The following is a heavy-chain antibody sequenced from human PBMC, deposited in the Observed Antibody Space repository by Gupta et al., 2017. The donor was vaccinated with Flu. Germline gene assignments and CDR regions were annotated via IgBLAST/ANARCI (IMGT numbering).Heavy chain of an antibody. Sequence: QVQLQQWGAGLLKPSETLSLTCAVYGGSFSGYYWSWIRQPPGKGLEWIGEINHSGSTNYNPSLKSRVTISVDTSKNQFSLKLSSVTAADTAVYYCARTVVGWFDPWGQGTLVTASS. CDR2: INHSGST. V-gene: IGHV4-34*01. CDR1: GGSFSGYY. CDR3: ARTVVGWFDP. D-gene: IGHD2-2*01. J-gene: IGHJ5*02.